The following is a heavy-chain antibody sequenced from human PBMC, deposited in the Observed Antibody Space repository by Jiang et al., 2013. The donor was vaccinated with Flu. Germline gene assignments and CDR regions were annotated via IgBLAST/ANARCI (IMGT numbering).Heavy chain of an antibody. CDR2: INHSGST. Sequence: LLKPSETLSLTCAVYGGSFSGYYWSWIRQPQGRAGVDWEINHSGSTNYNPSLKSRVTISVDTSKNQFSLKLSSVTAADTAVYYCARDGDSGYDSEGYWGQGTLVTVSS. D-gene: IGHD5-12*01. CDR1: GGSFSGYY. CDR3: ARDGDSGYDSEGY. V-gene: IGHV4-34*01. J-gene: IGHJ4*02.